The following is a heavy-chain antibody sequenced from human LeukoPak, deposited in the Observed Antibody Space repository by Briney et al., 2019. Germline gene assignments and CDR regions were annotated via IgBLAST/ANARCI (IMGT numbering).Heavy chain of an antibody. CDR3: ARTIYYYESTSYFSDAFDV. J-gene: IGHJ3*01. CDR2: ISSSSSTI. Sequence: PGGSLRLSCAASGFTFSSYSMNWVRQAPGKGLEWVSYISSSSSTIYYADSVKGRFTISRDNAKNSLYLQMNSLRAEDTAVYYCARTIYYYESTSYFSDAFDVWGQGTMVTVSS. CDR1: GFTFSSYS. D-gene: IGHD3-22*01. V-gene: IGHV3-48*01.